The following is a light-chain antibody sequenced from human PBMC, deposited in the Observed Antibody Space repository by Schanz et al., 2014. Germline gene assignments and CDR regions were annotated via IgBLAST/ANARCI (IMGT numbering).Light chain of an antibody. V-gene: IGLV1-44*01. CDR1: SSNIGTNT. Sequence: QSVLTQPPSASGTPGQRVTISCSGSSSNIGTNTVNWYQQLPGTAPKLLIYSDNQRPAGVPDRFSGSKSGSTASLTISGLQVEDEADYYCCSYAGDNTLRFGGGTKLTVL. CDR2: SDN. J-gene: IGLJ3*02. CDR3: CSYAGDNTLR.